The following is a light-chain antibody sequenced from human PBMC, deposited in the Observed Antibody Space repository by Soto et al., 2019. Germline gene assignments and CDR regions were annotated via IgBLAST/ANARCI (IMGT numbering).Light chain of an antibody. V-gene: IGKV3-20*01. CDR2: GAS. CDR3: QQYDT. CDR1: QGIGDT. Sequence: EVVMRQSPATLSVSPGEGATLSCRASQGIGDTLAWYQQRPGQAPRLLLYGASSRATGIPDRFTGSGSGTDFTLTISRLEPEDFAVYYCQQYDTFGQGTKLEIK. J-gene: IGKJ2*01.